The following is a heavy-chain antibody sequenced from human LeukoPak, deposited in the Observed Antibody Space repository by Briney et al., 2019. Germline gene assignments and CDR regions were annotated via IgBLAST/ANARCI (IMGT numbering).Heavy chain of an antibody. V-gene: IGHV3-15*07. CDR1: RFTFSSYG. J-gene: IGHJ4*02. CDR2: IKGKSDGGTI. Sequence: GGSLRLSCAASRFTFSSYGMHWVRQGPGKGLEWVGRIKGKSDGGTIDVAAPVKGRFFMSRDDSKSTLYLQMNSLKTEDTAIYYCVTGPSWGQGTLVTFSS. CDR3: VTGPS.